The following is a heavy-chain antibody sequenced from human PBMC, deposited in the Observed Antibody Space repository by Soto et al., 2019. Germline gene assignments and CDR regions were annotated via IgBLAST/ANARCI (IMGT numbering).Heavy chain of an antibody. J-gene: IGHJ2*01. V-gene: IGHV3-23*01. CDR3: AXSGYGRSKHWYFDL. CDR2: ISGSGGST. Sequence: GSLRLSCAASGFTFSSYAMSWVRQAPGKGLEWVSAISGSGGSTYYADSVKGRFTISRDNSKNTLYLQMNSLRAEDTAVYYCAXSGYGRSKHWYFDLWGRGTLVTVSS. D-gene: IGHD1-1*01. CDR1: GFTFSSYA.